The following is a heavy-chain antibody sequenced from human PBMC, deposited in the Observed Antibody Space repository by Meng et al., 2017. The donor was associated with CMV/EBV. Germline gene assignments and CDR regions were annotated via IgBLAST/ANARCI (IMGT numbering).Heavy chain of an antibody. D-gene: IGHD1-7*01. CDR3: ARDRVDGITGTTSGYDY. J-gene: IGHJ4*02. CDR1: GGSTSSYY. V-gene: IGHV4-59*01. Sequence: SETLSLTCTVSGGSTSSYYWSWIRQPPGKGLEWIGYIYYSGSTNYNPSLKSRVTISVDTSKNQFSLKLSSVTAADTAVYYCARDRVDGITGTTSGYDYWGQGTLVTVSS. CDR2: IYYSGST.